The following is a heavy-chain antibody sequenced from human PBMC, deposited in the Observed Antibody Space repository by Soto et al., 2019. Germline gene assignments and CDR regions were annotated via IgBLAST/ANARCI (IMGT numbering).Heavy chain of an antibody. Sequence: EVQLVESGGGLVQPGGSLRLSCAASGFTFSSYWMHWVRQVPGKGLVWVSRIDEYGNTINYADSVRGRFTISRDNAKKTLYMEIDGRRAEDTVLYYGKRDRGGGGGYWGQGTLVTVSS. CDR2: IDEYGNTI. V-gene: IGHV3-74*01. CDR3: KRDRGGGGGY. D-gene: IGHD3-16*01. J-gene: IGHJ4*02. CDR1: GFTFSSYW.